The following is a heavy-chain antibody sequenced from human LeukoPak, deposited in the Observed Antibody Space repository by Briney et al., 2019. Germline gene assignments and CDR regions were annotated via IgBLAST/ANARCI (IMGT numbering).Heavy chain of an antibody. J-gene: IGHJ6*02. V-gene: IGHV4-59*08. Sequence: SETLSLTCTVSGGSISSYYWSWIRQPPGKGLEWIGYIYYSGSTNYNPSLKSRVTISVDTSKNQFSLKLSSVTAADTAVYYCARQLAAIVGYYGMDVWGQGTTVTVSS. CDR2: IYYSGST. D-gene: IGHD2-21*01. CDR3: ARQLAAIVGYYGMDV. CDR1: GGSISSYY.